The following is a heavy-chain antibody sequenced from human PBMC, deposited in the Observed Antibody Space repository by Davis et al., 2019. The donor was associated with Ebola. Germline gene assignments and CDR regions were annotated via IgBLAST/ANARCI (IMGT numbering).Heavy chain of an antibody. Sequence: GGSLRLSCTDSVITFSSYAMTWVRQAPGKGLEWVSAISGSGGSTYYADSVKGRFTISRDNSKKTLYLQMNSLRAEDTAVYYCAKSGLSFGVVKYQYGMDVWGKGTTVTVSS. D-gene: IGHD3-3*01. V-gene: IGHV3-23*01. CDR2: ISGSGGST. CDR3: AKSGLSFGVVKYQYGMDV. CDR1: VITFSSYA. J-gene: IGHJ6*04.